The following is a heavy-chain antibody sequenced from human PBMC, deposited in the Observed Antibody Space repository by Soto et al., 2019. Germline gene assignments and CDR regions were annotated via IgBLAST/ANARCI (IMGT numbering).Heavy chain of an antibody. CDR2: IILALGTP. CDR1: GDSFTNYA. J-gene: IGHJ5*02. D-gene: IGHD2-8*01. Sequence: QVLLVQSGAEMKQPGSSVSVSCKASGDSFTNYAFTWVRQAPGQGPEWLGGIILALGTPHYSQRFQGRLTITADESSSTVYMEWGSLRPDDTAVYYCGRYCTNTKCRGGYYLDLWGQGTLLTVSS. V-gene: IGHV1-69*01. CDR3: GRYCTNTKCRGGYYLDL.